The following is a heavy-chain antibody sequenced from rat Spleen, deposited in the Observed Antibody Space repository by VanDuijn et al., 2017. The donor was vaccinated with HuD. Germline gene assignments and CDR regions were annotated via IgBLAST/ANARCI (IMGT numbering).Heavy chain of an antibody. CDR2: ITNTGGST. D-gene: IGHD1-9*01. CDR3: TRGYGYRNYYWYFDF. J-gene: IGHJ1*01. V-gene: IGHV5-31*01. Sequence: EVQLVESGGGLVQPGRSLKLSCAASGFTFNDYWMTWFRQAPGKGLEWVASITNTGGSTYYPDSVKGRFTISRDNAKSTLYLQMNSLRSEDTATYYCTRGYGYRNYYWYFDFWGPGTMVTVSS. CDR1: GFTFNDYW.